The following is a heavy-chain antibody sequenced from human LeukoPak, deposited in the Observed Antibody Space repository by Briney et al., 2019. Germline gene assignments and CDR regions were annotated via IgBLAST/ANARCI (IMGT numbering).Heavy chain of an antibody. CDR3: ARGPHWDPHFDY. Sequence: ASAKVSCKASGFTFTAYYMHWVRQAPGQGLEWMGWINPNSGGTNYAQKFQGRVTMTRDTSISTAYMELSRLRSDDTAVYYCARGPHWDPHFDYWGQGTLVTVSS. CDR1: GFTFTAYY. J-gene: IGHJ4*02. CDR2: INPNSGGT. V-gene: IGHV1-2*02. D-gene: IGHD7-27*01.